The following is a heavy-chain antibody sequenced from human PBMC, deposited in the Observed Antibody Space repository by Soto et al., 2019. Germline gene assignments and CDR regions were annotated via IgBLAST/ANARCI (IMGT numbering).Heavy chain of an antibody. CDR2: IYHSGST. J-gene: IGHJ4*02. D-gene: IGHD4-17*01. V-gene: IGHV4-30-2*01. CDR3: ARGMTTVTTFDY. Sequence: QLQLQESGSGLVKPSQTLSLTCAVSGGSISSGGYSWSWIRQPPGKGLEWIGYIYHSGSTYYTPSLESRATISVDRSKNQISLKLSSVTAADTAVYYCARGMTTVTTFDYWGQGTLVTVSS. CDR1: GGSISSGGYS.